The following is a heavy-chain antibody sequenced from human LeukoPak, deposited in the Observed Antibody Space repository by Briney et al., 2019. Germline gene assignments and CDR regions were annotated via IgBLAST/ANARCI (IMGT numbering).Heavy chain of an antibody. V-gene: IGHV3-30*04. CDR1: GFTLSNYA. Sequence: GGSLRLSCAASGFTLSNYAIHWVRQAPGKGLEWVAVISYDGSSNYYANSVKGRFTISRDNSKNTLYLQMNSLRAEDTAVYYCARVMGRYCSSTSCYVDYWGQGTLVTVSS. J-gene: IGHJ4*02. CDR2: ISYDGSSN. D-gene: IGHD2-2*01. CDR3: ARVMGRYCSSTSCYVDY.